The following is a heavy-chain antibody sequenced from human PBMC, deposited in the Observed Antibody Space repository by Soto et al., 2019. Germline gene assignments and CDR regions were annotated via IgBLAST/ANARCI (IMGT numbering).Heavy chain of an antibody. Sequence: EVQLVESGGGLVQPGGSLRLSCAAAGFTFSSYWMSWVRQAPGKGLEWVANVKPDGSEKWYVDSVKGRFTISRDNGKTSLYLQMNSLRAEDTAVYYCARGDYYDTSGPFSDAFDIWGQGTIVTVSS. CDR2: VKPDGSEK. CDR3: ARGDYYDTSGPFSDAFDI. V-gene: IGHV3-7*02. CDR1: GFTFSSYW. J-gene: IGHJ3*02. D-gene: IGHD3-22*01.